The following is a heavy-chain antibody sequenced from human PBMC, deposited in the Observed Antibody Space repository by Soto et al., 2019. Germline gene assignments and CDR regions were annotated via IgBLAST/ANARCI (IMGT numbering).Heavy chain of an antibody. CDR1: GGSISSGGYY. CDR3: ARGCGGLSYNWFDP. J-gene: IGHJ5*02. V-gene: IGHV4-31*03. Sequence: QVQLQESGPGLVKPSQTLSLTCTVSGGSISSGGYYWSWIRQHPGKGLEWIGYIYYSGSTYYNPSLKSGVTISVVTSKNQFSLKLSSVTAADTAVYYCARGCGGLSYNWFDPWGQGTLVTVSS. D-gene: IGHD2-21*01. CDR2: IYYSGST.